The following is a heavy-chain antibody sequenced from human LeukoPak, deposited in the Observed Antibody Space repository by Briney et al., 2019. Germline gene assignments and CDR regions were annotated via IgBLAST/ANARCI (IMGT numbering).Heavy chain of an antibody. J-gene: IGHJ4*02. Sequence: GSLRLSCSASGFTYTDYSMSWVRQVPGKGLEWIGYIYYSGSTNYNPSLKSRVTISVDTSKNQFSLKLSSVTAADTAVYYCARAGNYDYVWGSYRYTGYFDYWGQGTLVTVSS. CDR2: IYYSGST. CDR1: GFTYTDYS. V-gene: IGHV4-59*01. D-gene: IGHD3-16*02. CDR3: ARAGNYDYVWGSYRYTGYFDY.